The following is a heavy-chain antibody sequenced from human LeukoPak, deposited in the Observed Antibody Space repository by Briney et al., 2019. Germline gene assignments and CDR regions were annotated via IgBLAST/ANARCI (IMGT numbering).Heavy chain of an antibody. Sequence: SETLSLTCTVSGGSISSSSYYWGWIRQPPGKGLEWIGYIYYSGSTNYNPSLKSRVTISVDTSKNQFSLKLSSVTAADTAVYYCARDPQLERRLDPWGQGTLVTVSS. CDR1: GGSISSSSYY. CDR2: IYYSGST. V-gene: IGHV4-61*01. D-gene: IGHD1-1*01. J-gene: IGHJ5*02. CDR3: ARDPQLERRLDP.